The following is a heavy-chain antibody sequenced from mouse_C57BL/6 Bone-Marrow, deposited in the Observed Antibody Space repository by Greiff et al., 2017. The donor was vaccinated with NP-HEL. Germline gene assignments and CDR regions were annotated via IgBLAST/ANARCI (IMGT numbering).Heavy chain of an antibody. V-gene: IGHV7-1*01. Sequence: EVQRVESGGGLVQSGRSLRLSCATSGFTFSDFYMEWVRQAPGKGLEWIAASRNKANDYTTEYSASVKGRFIVSRDTSQSILYLQMNALRAEDTAIYYGARDAIYYGNPSYWYFEVWGTGTTVTVSS. J-gene: IGHJ1*03. D-gene: IGHD2-1*01. CDR2: SRNKANDYTT. CDR3: ARDAIYYGNPSYWYFEV. CDR1: GFTFSDFY.